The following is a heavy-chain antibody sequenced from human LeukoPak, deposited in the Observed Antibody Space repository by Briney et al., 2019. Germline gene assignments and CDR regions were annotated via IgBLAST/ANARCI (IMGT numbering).Heavy chain of an antibody. CDR1: GFTFSSHG. V-gene: IGHV3-33*01. D-gene: IGHD6-13*01. CDR3: ARGIAAAAHIDY. J-gene: IGHJ4*02. CDR2: IWYDGSNK. Sequence: GGSLRLSCAASGFTFSSHGMHWVRQAPGKGLEWVAVIWYDGSNKYYADSVKGRFTISRDNSKNTLYLQMNSLRAEDTAVYYCARGIAAAAHIDYWGQGTLVTVSS.